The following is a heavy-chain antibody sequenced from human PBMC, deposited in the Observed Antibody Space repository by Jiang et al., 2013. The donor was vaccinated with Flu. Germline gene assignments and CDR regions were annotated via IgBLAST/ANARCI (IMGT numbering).Heavy chain of an antibody. J-gene: IGHJ4*02. CDR1: GFSLSTSGVG. CDR2: IYWDDDK. Sequence: KPTQTLTLTCTFSGFSLSTSGVGVGWIRQPPGKALEWLAFIYWDDDKRYSPSLKSRLTITKDTSKNQVVLIMTNMDPVDTATYFCAHREGEGYRSSREVFFDYWGQGTLVTVSS. CDR3: AHREGEGYRSSREVFFDY. V-gene: IGHV2-5*02. D-gene: IGHD1-1*01.